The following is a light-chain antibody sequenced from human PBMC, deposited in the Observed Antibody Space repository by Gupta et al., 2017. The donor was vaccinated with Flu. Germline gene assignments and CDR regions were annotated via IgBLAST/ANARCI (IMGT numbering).Light chain of an antibody. CDR2: AAS. V-gene: IGKV1-39*01. J-gene: IGKJ4*02. CDR1: QSVSNF. CDR3: HQGYSTPQT. Sequence: PSSLAASVGDRVIITCRASQSVSNFINWHQQKPGKAPKLLIYAASTLQGGAPSRFSGSGSVTDFTLTINRLQPADFATYYCHQGYSTPQTFGRGTTVEIK.